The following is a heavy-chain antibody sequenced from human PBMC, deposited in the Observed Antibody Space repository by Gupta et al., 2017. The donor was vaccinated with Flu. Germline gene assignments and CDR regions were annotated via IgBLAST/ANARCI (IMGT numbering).Heavy chain of an antibody. CDR2: ISGSGGST. CDR1: GFTFSRYA. D-gene: IGHD6-19*01. V-gene: IGHV3-23*01. J-gene: IGHJ5*02. Sequence: EVQLLESGGGLVQPGGSLRLSCAASGFTFSRYAMSWVRQAPGKGLEWVSAISGSGGSTYYADSVKGRFTISRDNSKNTLYLQMNSLRAEDTAVYYCAKDYLGIAVAGTFPNWFDPWGQGTLVTVSS. CDR3: AKDYLGIAVAGTFPNWFDP.